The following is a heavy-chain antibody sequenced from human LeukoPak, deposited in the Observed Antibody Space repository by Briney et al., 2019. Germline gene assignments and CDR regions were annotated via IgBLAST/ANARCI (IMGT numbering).Heavy chain of an antibody. J-gene: IGHJ4*02. Sequence: GGSLRLSCAPSGFTFSSHAMSGARHAPGKGGEWVSAISGSDGSAYYADSVKGRCTISRENSKKTLYLQINSLRTEDAAVYYCAKDLIGIAVAVYFDYWGQGTLVTVSS. V-gene: IGHV3-23*01. CDR2: ISGSDGSA. CDR1: GFTFSSHA. CDR3: AKDLIGIAVAVYFDY. D-gene: IGHD6-19*01.